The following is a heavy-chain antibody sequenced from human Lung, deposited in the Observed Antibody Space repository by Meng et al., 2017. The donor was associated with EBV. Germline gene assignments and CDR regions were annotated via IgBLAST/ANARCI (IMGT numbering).Heavy chain of an antibody. CDR3: ARAVDTGYFDY. D-gene: IGHD5-18*01. V-gene: IGHV4-31*01. CDR2: IYYSGST. CDR1: CGSIISGGHY. Sequence: ESAPGLVKPPPSLPHTCTVACGSIISGGHYWSWIRQHPGKSLEWIGYIYYSGSTYYNPSLKSLVSISVDTSNNQFSLKLSSVTAADTAVYYCARAVDTGYFDYWGQGTLVTVSS. J-gene: IGHJ4*02.